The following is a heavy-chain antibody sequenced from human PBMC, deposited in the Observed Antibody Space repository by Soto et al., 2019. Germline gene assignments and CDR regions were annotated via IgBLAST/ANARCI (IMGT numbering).Heavy chain of an antibody. CDR2: IYPGDSDT. CDR1: GYSFTSYW. CDR3: AKRYGGNSRAFDI. D-gene: IGHD2-21*02. Sequence: GESLKISCKGSGYSFTSYWIGWVRQMPGKGLECMGIIYPGDSDTRYSPSFQGQVTISADKSISTAYLQWSSLKASDTAVYYCAKRYGGNSRAFDIWGQGTMVTVSS. V-gene: IGHV5-51*01. J-gene: IGHJ3*02.